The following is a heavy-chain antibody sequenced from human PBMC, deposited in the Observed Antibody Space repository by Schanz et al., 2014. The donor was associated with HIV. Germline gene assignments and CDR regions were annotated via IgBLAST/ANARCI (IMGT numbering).Heavy chain of an antibody. CDR2: VFSNGAT. J-gene: IGHJ4*02. CDR3: ARSYYYDGSPLPLDS. V-gene: IGHV4-59*12. D-gene: IGHD3-22*01. CDR1: GGSISNNF. Sequence: VQLQESGPGLVKPSETLSLTCSVSGGSISNNFYNWIRQSPGKGLEWIGNVFSNGATKYNPSLQSRVTISVDTSQNQFSLKMTSVTAADTAVYYCARSYYYDGSPLPLDSWGQGTLVTVSS.